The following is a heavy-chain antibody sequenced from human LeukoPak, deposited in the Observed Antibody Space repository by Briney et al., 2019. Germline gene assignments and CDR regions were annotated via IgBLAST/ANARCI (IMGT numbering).Heavy chain of an antibody. CDR2: IYYSGST. V-gene: IGHV4-31*03. CDR3: AREVIAVITGGYYYYYGMDV. D-gene: IGHD6-19*01. J-gene: IGHJ6*02. CDR1: GGSISSGGYY. Sequence: SETLSLTCTVSGGSISSGGYYWSWIRQHPGKGLEWIGYIYYSGSTYYNPSLKSRVTISVDTSKNQFSLKLSSVTAADTAAYYCAREVIAVITGGYYYYYGMDVWGQGTTVTVSS.